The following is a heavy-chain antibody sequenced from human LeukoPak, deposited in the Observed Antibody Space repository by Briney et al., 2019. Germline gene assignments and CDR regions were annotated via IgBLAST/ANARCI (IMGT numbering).Heavy chain of an antibody. CDR2: ITGSGGNT. J-gene: IGHJ2*01. D-gene: IGHD3-10*01. CDR3: AKGFYGSRYWYFDR. Sequence: GGSLRLSCTASGFTLSSYGMSWVRQAPGRGLEWVSTITGSGGNTYDADSVKGRFTISRDNSKNTLYLQMNSLRAEDTAVYYCAKGFYGSRYWYFDRWGRSTLVTVSS. V-gene: IGHV3-23*01. CDR1: GFTLSSYG.